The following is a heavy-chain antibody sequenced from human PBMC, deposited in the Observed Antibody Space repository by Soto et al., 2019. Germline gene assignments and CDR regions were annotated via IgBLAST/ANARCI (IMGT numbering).Heavy chain of an antibody. CDR1: GGTFSSYT. CDR3: ATDRSLDSSGTYYFDY. V-gene: IGHV1-69*04. D-gene: IGHD6-19*01. J-gene: IGHJ4*02. CDR2: IIPILGIA. Sequence: SVKVSCKASGGTFSSYTISWVRQAPGQGLEWMGRIIPILGIANYAQKFQGRVTITADKSTDTAYMELSSLRSEDTAVYYCATDRSLDSSGTYYFDYWGQGTLVTVSS.